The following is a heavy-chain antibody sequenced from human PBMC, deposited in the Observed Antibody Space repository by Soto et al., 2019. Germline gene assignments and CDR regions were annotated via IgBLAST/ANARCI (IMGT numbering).Heavy chain of an antibody. Sequence: QVQLVESGGGVVQPGRSRRLSCAASGFTFSSYGMHWVRQGPGKGLEWVAIIWYDGSNMYYADSVKGRFTISRDNFKNTLYLQMNSLRVEDTAVYYCARGHYGSGSNYNWFDTWGKGTLVTVSS. CDR1: GFTFSSYG. D-gene: IGHD3-10*01. V-gene: IGHV3-33*01. CDR2: IWYDGSNM. CDR3: ARGHYGSGSNYNWFDT. J-gene: IGHJ5*02.